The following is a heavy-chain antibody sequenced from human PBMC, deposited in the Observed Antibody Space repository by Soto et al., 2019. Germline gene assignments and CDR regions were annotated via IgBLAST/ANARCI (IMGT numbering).Heavy chain of an antibody. V-gene: IGHV4-59*07. Sequence: SDTLCLTCTVSVGYLDIYYWNWIRQRPGKGLDWIGYIYHSGSTDYNPSLNSRVTISVATSKKQFSLNLTSVTAADTAVYYCATNVATATGYDYWGQGAMVTVSS. J-gene: IGHJ4*02. D-gene: IGHD5-18*01. CDR1: VGYLDIYY. CDR2: IYHSGST. CDR3: ATNVATATGYDY.